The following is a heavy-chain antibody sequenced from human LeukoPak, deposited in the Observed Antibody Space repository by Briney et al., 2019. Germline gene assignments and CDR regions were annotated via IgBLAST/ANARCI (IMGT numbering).Heavy chain of an antibody. V-gene: IGHV4-4*07. D-gene: IGHD3-22*01. CDR3: ARDGDYYDSSGSFDS. J-gene: IGHJ4*02. CDR2: YYTSEST. Sequence: SETLSLTCTVSGDSISNYYWSWIRQPAGKGLEWIGRYYTSESTDYNPSLKSRVTMSVDTSKNQFFLRLSSVTAADTAVYYCARDGDYYDSSGSFDSWGQGTLVTVSS. CDR1: GDSISNYY.